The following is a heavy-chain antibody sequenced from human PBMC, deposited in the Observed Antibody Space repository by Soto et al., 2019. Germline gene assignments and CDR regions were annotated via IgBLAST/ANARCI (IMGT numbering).Heavy chain of an antibody. Sequence: PGGSLRLSCAASGFTFSSYAMSWVRQAPGKGLEWVSAISGSGGSTYYADSVKGRFTITRDNSKNTLFLQLNSLRAEDTAVYYCAKGELQGFRAFDIWGQGKMVTVSS. J-gene: IGHJ3*02. D-gene: IGHD1-26*01. CDR2: ISGSGGST. CDR1: GFTFSSYA. V-gene: IGHV3-23*01. CDR3: AKGELQGFRAFDI.